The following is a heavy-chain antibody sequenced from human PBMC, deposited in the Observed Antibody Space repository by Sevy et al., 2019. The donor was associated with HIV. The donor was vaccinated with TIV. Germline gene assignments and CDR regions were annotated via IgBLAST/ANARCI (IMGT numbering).Heavy chain of an antibody. Sequence: SETLSLTCTVSGGSISSSTYYWGWIRRPPGKGLEWIASIYYSGSTYYNVSLESRVTISVDMSKNQFSLRLSSVTAADTAVYYCARHGGIAVATLDYWGQGNLVTVSS. CDR1: GGSISSSTYY. CDR3: ARHGGIAVATLDY. J-gene: IGHJ4*02. CDR2: IYYSGST. D-gene: IGHD6-19*01. V-gene: IGHV4-39*01.